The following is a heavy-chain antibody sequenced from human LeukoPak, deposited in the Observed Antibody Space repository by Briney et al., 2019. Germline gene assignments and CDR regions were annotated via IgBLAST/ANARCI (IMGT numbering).Heavy chain of an antibody. CDR3: ARDRHSSSWPNDAFDI. CDR1: GYTLTELS. CDR2: FDPEDGET. J-gene: IGHJ3*02. D-gene: IGHD6-13*01. Sequence: GASVKVSCKVSGYTLTELSMHWVRQAPGKGLEWMGGFDPEDGETIYAQKFQGRVTMTEDTSTDTAYMELSSLRSEDTAVYYCARDRHSSSWPNDAFDIWGQGTMVTVSS. V-gene: IGHV1-24*01.